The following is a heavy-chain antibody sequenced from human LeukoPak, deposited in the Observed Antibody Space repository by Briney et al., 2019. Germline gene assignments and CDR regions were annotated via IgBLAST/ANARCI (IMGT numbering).Heavy chain of an antibody. CDR3: ARDGDYGDYSVYYGMDV. D-gene: IGHD4-17*01. Sequence: PSETLSLTCTVSGGSISSSSYYWGWIRQPPGKGLEWIGSIYYSGSTYYNPSLKSRVTISVDTSKNQFSLKLSSVTAADTAVYYCARDGDYGDYSVYYGMDVWGQGTTVTVSS. V-gene: IGHV4-39*07. J-gene: IGHJ6*02. CDR2: IYYSGST. CDR1: GGSISSSSYY.